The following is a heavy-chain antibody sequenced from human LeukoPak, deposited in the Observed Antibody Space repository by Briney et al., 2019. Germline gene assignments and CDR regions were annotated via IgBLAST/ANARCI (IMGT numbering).Heavy chain of an antibody. Sequence: GGSLRLSCAASGFTFSSYAMHWVRQAPGKGLEWVAVISYDGSNKYYADSVKGRFTISRDNSKNTLYLQMNSLRAEDTAVYYCARSGMVRGVIGYWGQGTLVTVSS. CDR2: ISYDGSNK. D-gene: IGHD3-10*01. CDR1: GFTFSSYA. J-gene: IGHJ4*02. V-gene: IGHV3-30-3*01. CDR3: ARSGMVRGVIGY.